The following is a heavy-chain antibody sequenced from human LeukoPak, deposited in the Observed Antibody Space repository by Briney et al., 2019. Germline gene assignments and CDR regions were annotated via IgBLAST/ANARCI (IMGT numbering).Heavy chain of an antibody. V-gene: IGHV4-61*02. D-gene: IGHD3-3*01. CDR3: ARGIPYYDFWSGPGDSYYFDY. J-gene: IGHJ4*02. CDR1: GDSISSGSYY. Sequence: PSETLSLTCTVSGDSISSGSYYWSWIRQPAGKGLEWIGRIYSNGDTKFNPSLKSRVTISVDTSKNQFSLKLSSVTAADTAVYYCARGIPYYDFWSGPGDSYYFDYWGQGTLVTVSS. CDR2: IYSNGDT.